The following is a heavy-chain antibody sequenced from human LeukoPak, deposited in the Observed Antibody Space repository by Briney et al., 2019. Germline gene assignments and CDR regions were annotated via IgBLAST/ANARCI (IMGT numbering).Heavy chain of an antibody. V-gene: IGHV3-74*01. J-gene: IGHJ1*01. CDR2: IKSDGGT. Sequence: GGSLRLSCAASGFTFSTYWMHWVCQAPGKGLVWVSRIKSDGGTNYADSVKGRFTISRDNAKKTVSLQMNSLRPEDTGVYYCARAPSEIGGYYPEYFRHWGQGTLVTVSS. D-gene: IGHD3-22*01. CDR1: GFTFSTYW. CDR3: ARAPSEIGGYYPEYFRH.